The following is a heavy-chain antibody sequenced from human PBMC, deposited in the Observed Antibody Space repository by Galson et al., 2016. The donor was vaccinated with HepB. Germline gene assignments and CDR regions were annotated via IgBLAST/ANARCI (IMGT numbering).Heavy chain of an antibody. CDR1: GFTFSSYW. Sequence: LRLSCAASGFTFSSYWMHWVRQAPGKGLEWIGEINHSGSTNYNPSLKSRVTISVDTSKNQFSLKLSSVTAADTAVYYCARGNYSAFDIWGQGTMVTVSS. CDR3: ARGNYSAFDI. D-gene: IGHD2-21*01. V-gene: IGHV4-34*01. J-gene: IGHJ3*02. CDR2: INHSGST.